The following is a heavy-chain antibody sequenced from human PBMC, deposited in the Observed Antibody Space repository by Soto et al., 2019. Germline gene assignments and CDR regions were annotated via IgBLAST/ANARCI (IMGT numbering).Heavy chain of an antibody. CDR2: VYNSGST. V-gene: IGHV4-59*01. J-gene: IGHJ4*02. Sequence: SETLSLTCTVSGDSISSNYWTWIRQPTGKGLEWIGYVYNSGSTNYNPSLKSRVTISEDTSKSQFSLKVNSMTAADTAVYYCARYRREAVAGYTLDNWGQGILVTVSS. CDR1: GDSISSNY. D-gene: IGHD6-13*01. CDR3: ARYRREAVAGYTLDN.